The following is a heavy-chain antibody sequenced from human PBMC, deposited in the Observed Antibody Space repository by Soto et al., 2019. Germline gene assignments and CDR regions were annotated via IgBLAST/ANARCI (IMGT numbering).Heavy chain of an antibody. CDR3: ARGCPEGPISTSDY. D-gene: IGHD2-2*01. CDR1: GGSVSSGYYP. J-gene: IGHJ4*02. CDR2: INYSGVT. Sequence: SETLSLTCSVSGGSVSSGYYPWNWIRQPPGKGLEWIGYINYSGVTHYNPSLKSRVTISVDTSKNHFSLKVDSVTAADTALYYGARGCPEGPISTSDYWGQGTLVTVSS. V-gene: IGHV4-61*03.